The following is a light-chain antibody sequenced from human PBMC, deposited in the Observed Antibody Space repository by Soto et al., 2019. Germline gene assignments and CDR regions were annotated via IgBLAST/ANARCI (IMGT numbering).Light chain of an antibody. J-gene: IGLJ2*01. V-gene: IGLV1-36*01. Sequence: QSVLTQPPSVSEAPRQSVPISCSGSSSNIGNNAVNWYQQLPGQAPKLLIYYDDLLASGVSDRFSGSKSGTSASLAISGLQSEDEADYYCPAWDDTLNGPVFGGGTK. CDR2: YDD. CDR1: SSNIGNNA. CDR3: PAWDDTLNGPV.